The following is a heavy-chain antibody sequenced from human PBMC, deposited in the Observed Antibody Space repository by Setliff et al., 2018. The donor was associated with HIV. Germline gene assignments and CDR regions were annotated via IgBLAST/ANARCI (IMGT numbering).Heavy chain of an antibody. CDR1: GGTFSNYA. V-gene: IGHV1-69*13. D-gene: IGHD6-13*01. CDR2: IIPIFGST. J-gene: IGHJ4*02. CDR3: AREGAAAGLDLDY. Sequence: GASVKVSCKASGGTFSNYAISWVRQAPGQGLEWMGGIIPIFGSTKYAQKFQDRVTITADESTYTADMELSSLRSEDMAVYYCAREGAAAGLDLDYWGQGTLVTVSS.